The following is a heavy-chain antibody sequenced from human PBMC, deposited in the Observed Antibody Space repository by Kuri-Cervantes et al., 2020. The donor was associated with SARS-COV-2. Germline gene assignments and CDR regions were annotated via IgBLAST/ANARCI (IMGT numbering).Heavy chain of an antibody. CDR1: GFTFSSYA. CDR2: ISYDGSNK. D-gene: IGHD3-3*01. CDR3: ARDRLYYDFWSAQPPGAFDI. J-gene: IGHJ3*02. Sequence: GESLKISCAASGFTFSSYAMHWVRQAPGKGLEWVAVISYDGSNKYYADSVKGRFTISRDNSKNTLYLQMNSLRAEDTAVYYCARDRLYYDFWSAQPPGAFDIWGQGTMVTVSS. V-gene: IGHV3-30*04.